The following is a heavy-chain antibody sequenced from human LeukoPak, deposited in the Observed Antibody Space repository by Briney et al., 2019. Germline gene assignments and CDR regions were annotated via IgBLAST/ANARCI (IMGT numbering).Heavy chain of an antibody. V-gene: IGHV3-23*01. D-gene: IGHD3-22*01. Sequence: AGGSLRLSCAASGFTFSSYAMSWVRQAPGKGLEWVSAFSGSGGSTYYADSVKGRFTISRDNSKNTLYLQMNSLRAEDTAVYYCAKTVNYYDSSGYYYPYYFDYWGQGTLVTVSS. J-gene: IGHJ4*02. CDR2: FSGSGGST. CDR3: AKTVNYYDSSGYYYPYYFDY. CDR1: GFTFSSYA.